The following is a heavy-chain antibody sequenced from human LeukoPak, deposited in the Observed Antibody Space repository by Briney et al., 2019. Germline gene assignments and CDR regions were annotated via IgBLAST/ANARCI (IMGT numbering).Heavy chain of an antibody. V-gene: IGHV3-21*04. CDR3: ARPSAVAGSPYYYAYMDV. CDR1: GFTFSSYT. CDR2: ISSSSNHI. J-gene: IGHJ6*03. Sequence: KPGGSLRLSCTASGFTFSSYTMNWVRQTPGKGLEWVASISSSSNHIDYVDSVKGRFTVSRDNADFSLFLHMDSLRTEDSGIYYCARPSAVAGSPYYYAYMDVWGKGTTVTVSS. D-gene: IGHD6-19*01.